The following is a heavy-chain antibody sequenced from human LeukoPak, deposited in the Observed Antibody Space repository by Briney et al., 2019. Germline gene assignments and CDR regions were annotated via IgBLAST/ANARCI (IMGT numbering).Heavy chain of an antibody. CDR2: IHKDGHNT. V-gene: IGHV3-74*01. Sequence: PGGSLRLSCAASGFTFSEYWMHWVRQAPGKGLMWVSRIHKDGHNTWYADSVKGRFTISRDSAENTVYLQLNSLRVEDTAVYYCARESEAAGTYYLDHWGQGNLVTVSS. CDR1: GFTFSEYW. J-gene: IGHJ4*02. D-gene: IGHD6-25*01. CDR3: ARESEAAGTYYLDH.